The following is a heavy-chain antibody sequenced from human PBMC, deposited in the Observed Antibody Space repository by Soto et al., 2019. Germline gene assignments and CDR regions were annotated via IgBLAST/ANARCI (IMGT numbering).Heavy chain of an antibody. Sequence: QVQLVESGGGVVQPGRSLRLSCAASGFTFSSYGMHWVRQAPGKGLEWVAVISYDGSNKYYADSVKGRFTISRDNSKNTLYLQMNSLRAEDTAVYYCAKDSHISIFGVVTRGYFDLWGRGTLVTVSS. V-gene: IGHV3-30*18. CDR2: ISYDGSNK. J-gene: IGHJ2*01. CDR3: AKDSHISIFGVVTRGYFDL. D-gene: IGHD3-3*01. CDR1: GFTFSSYG.